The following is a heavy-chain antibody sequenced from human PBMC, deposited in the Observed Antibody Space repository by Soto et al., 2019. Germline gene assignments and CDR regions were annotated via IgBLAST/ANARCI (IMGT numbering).Heavy chain of an antibody. CDR3: ARTMVRGVIKGYYYYGMDV. CDR2: MNPNSGNT. Sequence: QVQLVQSGAEVKKPGASVKVSCKASGYTFTSYDINWVRQATGQGLEWMGWMNPNSGNTGYAQKFQGRVTMTRNTYISTAYMELSSLGSEDTAVYYCARTMVRGVIKGYYYYGMDVWGQGTTVAVSS. V-gene: IGHV1-8*01. J-gene: IGHJ6*02. D-gene: IGHD3-10*01. CDR1: GYTFTSYD.